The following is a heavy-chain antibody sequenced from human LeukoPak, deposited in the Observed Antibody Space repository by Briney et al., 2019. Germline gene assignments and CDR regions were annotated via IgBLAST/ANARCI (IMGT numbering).Heavy chain of an antibody. D-gene: IGHD2-2*01. J-gene: IGHJ4*02. CDR1: GLTLSSYA. V-gene: IGHV3-30*01. CDR3: ASDLSWEGYCSSTSCFILYY. Sequence: GRSLRLSCPASGLTLSSYAMHWVRQAPGKGREWVAFISYDGRHKTYADSVKGRITRSRDNCKNTLYLQMNSLRAEDKAVYDGASDLSWEGYCSSTSCFILYYWGQGTLVTVSS. CDR2: ISYDGRHK.